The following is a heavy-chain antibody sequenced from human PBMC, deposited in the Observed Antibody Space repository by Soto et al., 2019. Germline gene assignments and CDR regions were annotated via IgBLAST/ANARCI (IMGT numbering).Heavy chain of an antibody. V-gene: IGHV3-23*01. CDR3: AKYAGESLRYFDSPFTYFDD. CDR2: ISGSGGST. J-gene: IGHJ4*02. Sequence: EVQLLESGGGLVQPGGSLRLSCAASGFTFSSYAMSWVRQAPGKGLEWVSAISGSGGSTYYADSVKGRFTISRDNSKNTLYLQTNSLRAEDTAVYYCAKYAGESLRYFDSPFTYFDDWGQGTLVTVSS. D-gene: IGHD3-9*01. CDR1: GFTFSSYA.